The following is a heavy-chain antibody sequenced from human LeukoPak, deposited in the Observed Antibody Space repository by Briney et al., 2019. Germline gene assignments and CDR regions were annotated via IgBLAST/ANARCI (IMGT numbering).Heavy chain of an antibody. D-gene: IGHD6-13*01. CDR2: INGDGCST. CDR3: TGDWYSSSWD. CDR1: GFTFRSYW. J-gene: IGHJ1*01. V-gene: IGHV3-74*01. Sequence: PGGTMRLSCAASGFTFRSYWMHWLRHGPGKGLVWVSKINGDGCSTSYADSVKGRFTLSRDNDKNMLFPQVNRLRVEDTAVYYCTGDWYSSSWDWGQGTLVSVSS.